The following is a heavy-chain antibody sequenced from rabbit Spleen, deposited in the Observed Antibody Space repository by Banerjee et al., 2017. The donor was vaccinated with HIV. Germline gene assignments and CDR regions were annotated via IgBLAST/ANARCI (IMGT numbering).Heavy chain of an antibody. J-gene: IGHJ4*01. V-gene: IGHV1S40*01. CDR1: GFSFSSNDY. Sequence: QSLEESGGGLVKPGASLTLTCTASGFSFSSNDYMCWVRQAPGKGLEWISCIAGSSSGFTYSATWAKGRFTCSKTSSTTVTLQMTSLTVADTATYFCARLGHADYPYAYGLKLWGPGTLVTVS. D-gene: IGHD6-1*01. CDR3: ARLGHADYPYAYGLKL. CDR2: IAGSSSGFT.